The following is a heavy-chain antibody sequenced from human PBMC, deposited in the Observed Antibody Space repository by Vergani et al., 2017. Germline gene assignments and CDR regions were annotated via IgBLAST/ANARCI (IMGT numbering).Heavy chain of an antibody. V-gene: IGHV4-39*01. J-gene: IGHJ5*02. CDR3: AGCFRDEGMIYGGTVENWFDP. CDR2: IYYSENK. Sequence: QLQLQESGPGLVKPSETLSLTCTVSGGSITYGAFYWGWIRQSPGKGLEWIGSIYYSENKFYNPSLESRVTLSIDTTKNQFSLKLKSVTAADRAVYYCAGCFRDEGMIYGGTVENWFDPWGQGTLVTVSS. D-gene: IGHD3-22*01. CDR1: GGSITYGAFY.